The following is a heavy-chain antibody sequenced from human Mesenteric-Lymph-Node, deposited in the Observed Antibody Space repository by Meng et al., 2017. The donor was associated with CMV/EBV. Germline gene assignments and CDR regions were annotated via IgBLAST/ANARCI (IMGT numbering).Heavy chain of an antibody. CDR3: ALGTGGHISLFDS. Sequence: GESLKISCAASGFTFSTYAMNWVRQAPGKGLEWVANIKQDGSEKYYVDTVKGRFTISRDNAKNSLYLQMNSLRAEDTAVYYCALGTGGHISLFDSWGQGTLVTVSS. V-gene: IGHV3-7*01. J-gene: IGHJ4*02. CDR1: GFTFSTYA. CDR2: IKQDGSEK. D-gene: IGHD1-1*01.